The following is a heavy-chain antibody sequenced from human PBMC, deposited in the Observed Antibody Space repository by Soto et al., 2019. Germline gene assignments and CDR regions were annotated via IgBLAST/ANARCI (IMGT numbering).Heavy chain of an antibody. V-gene: IGHV3-7*04. D-gene: IGHD3-3*01. Sequence: PGGSLRLSCAASGFTFSSYWMSWVRQAPGKGLEWVANIKQDGSEKYYVDSVKGRFTISRDNAKNSLYLQMNSLRAEDTAVYYCARAHWSGYKLSDYWGQGTLVTVSS. CDR3: ARAHWSGYKLSDY. CDR1: GFTFSSYW. CDR2: IKQDGSEK. J-gene: IGHJ4*02.